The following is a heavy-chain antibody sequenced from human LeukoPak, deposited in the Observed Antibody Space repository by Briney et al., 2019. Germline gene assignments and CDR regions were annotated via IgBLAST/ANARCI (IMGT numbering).Heavy chain of an antibody. D-gene: IGHD1-26*01. V-gene: IGHV3-30*02. J-gene: IGHJ4*02. CDR2: IRYDGSNK. Sequence: GGSLRLSCAASGFTFSSYGMNWVRQAPGKGLEWVAFIRYDGSNKYYADSVKGRFTISRDNSKNTLYLQMNSLRAEDTAVYYCARSLRVGATSVDYWGQGTLVTVSS. CDR1: GFTFSSYG. CDR3: ARSLRVGATSVDY.